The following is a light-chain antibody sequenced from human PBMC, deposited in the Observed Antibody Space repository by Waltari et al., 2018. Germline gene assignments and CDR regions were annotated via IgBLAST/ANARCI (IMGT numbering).Light chain of an antibody. Sequence: EIVLTQSPGTLSLSPGDRATLSCRASQSVSNMLAWYQQKPGQAPRLLIYDTSNRATGIPARFSGSGSGTDYSLTISGLEPEDFAVYYCQQRSNWPPTFGQGTKVEI. CDR3: QQRSNWPPT. CDR1: QSVSNM. J-gene: IGKJ1*01. V-gene: IGKV3-11*01. CDR2: DTS.